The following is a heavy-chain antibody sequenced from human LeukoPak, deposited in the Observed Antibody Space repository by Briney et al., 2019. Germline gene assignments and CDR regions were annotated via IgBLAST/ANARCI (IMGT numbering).Heavy chain of an antibody. CDR3: AKGVSRLVLVDFDY. V-gene: IGHV3-9*01. CDR1: GFTCDDYA. J-gene: IGHJ4*02. D-gene: IGHD6-19*01. CDR2: ISWNSGSI. Sequence: GGSLRLSCAASGFTCDDYAMHRVRQAPGKGLEWVSGISWNSGSIGYADSVKGRFTISRDNAKNSLYLQMNSLRAEDTALYYCAKGVSRLVLVDFDYWGQGTLVTVSS.